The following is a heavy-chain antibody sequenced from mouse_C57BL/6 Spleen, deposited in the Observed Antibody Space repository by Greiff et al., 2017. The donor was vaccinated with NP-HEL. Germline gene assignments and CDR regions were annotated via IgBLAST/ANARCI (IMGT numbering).Heavy chain of an antibody. D-gene: IGHD3-2*02. CDR2: IYPGDGDT. CDR3: AREGETAQASWFAY. V-gene: IGHV1-82*01. CDR1: GYAFSSSW. Sequence: VQLQQSGPELVKPGASVKISCKASGYAFSSSWMNWVKQRPGKGLEWIGRIYPGDGDTNYNGKFKGKATLTADKSSSTAYMQLSSLTSEDSAVYFCAREGETAQASWFAYWGQGTLVTVSA. J-gene: IGHJ3*01.